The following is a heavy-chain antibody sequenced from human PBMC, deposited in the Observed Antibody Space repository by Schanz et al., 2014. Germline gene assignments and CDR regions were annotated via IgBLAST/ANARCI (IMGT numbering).Heavy chain of an antibody. Sequence: EVQLVESGGGLVQPGRSLRLSCAASGFPFNEYGMLWVRQAPGKGLEWVSSISWNSGSIDYADSVKGRFTISRDNAKNSLYLQMNSLRAEDTALYYCARMSWLQIEYFQHWGQGTLVTVSS. CDR2: ISWNSGSI. D-gene: IGHD5-12*01. V-gene: IGHV3-9*01. CDR1: GFPFNEYG. J-gene: IGHJ1*01. CDR3: ARMSWLQIEYFQH.